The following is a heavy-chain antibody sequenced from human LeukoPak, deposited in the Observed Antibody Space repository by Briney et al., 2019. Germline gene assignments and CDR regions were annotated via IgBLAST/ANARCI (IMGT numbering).Heavy chain of an antibody. V-gene: IGHV1-8*01. J-gene: IGHJ6*02. D-gene: IGHD6-13*01. CDR3: ARDYSSSWFLYGMDV. CDR1: GYTFTSYD. Sequence: ASVKVSSKASGYTFTSYDINWVRQATGQGLEWMGWMNPNSGNTGYAQKFQGRVTMTRNTSISTAYMELSSLRSEDTAVYYCARDYSSSWFLYGMDVWGQGTTVTVSS. CDR2: MNPNSGNT.